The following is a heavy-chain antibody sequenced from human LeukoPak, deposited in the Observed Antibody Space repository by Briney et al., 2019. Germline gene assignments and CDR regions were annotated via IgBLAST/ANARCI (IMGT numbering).Heavy chain of an antibody. J-gene: IGHJ6*02. CDR2: TRNKANSYTT. CDR1: GFTFSDHY. D-gene: IGHD2-2*01. V-gene: IGHV3-72*01. Sequence: GGSLRLSCAASGFTFSDHYMDWVRQAPGKGLEWVGRTRNKANSYTTEYAASVKGRFTISRDDSKNSLYLQMNSLKTEDTAVYYCARCTRKGAYCSSTSCYYGMDVWGQGTTVTVSS. CDR3: ARCTRKGAYCSSTSCYYGMDV.